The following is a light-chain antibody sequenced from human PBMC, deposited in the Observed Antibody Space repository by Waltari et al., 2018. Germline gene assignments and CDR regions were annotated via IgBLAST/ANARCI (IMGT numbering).Light chain of an antibody. J-gene: IGKJ4*01. Sequence: DIQMTQSPSTLPASVGDRFTITCRASQSISNWLAWYQQKPGEAPKLLIYKASTLESGVPSRFSGSGAGTEFTLTISSLQPDEFATYYCQQYNSYSLLTFGGGTKVEIK. CDR3: QQYNSYSLLT. CDR2: KAS. CDR1: QSISNW. V-gene: IGKV1-5*03.